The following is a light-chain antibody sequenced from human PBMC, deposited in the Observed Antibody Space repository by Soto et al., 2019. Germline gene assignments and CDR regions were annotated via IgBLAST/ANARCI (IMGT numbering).Light chain of an antibody. CDR2: AAS. CDR3: QQVNNYPLT. Sequence: IHLTQSPSSLSASVGDRVTITCRASQSISRYVNWYQQKPGKAPNLLIYAASGLEGGVPSRFSGSGSGTDFTLTISSLQPEDFATYYCQQVNNYPLTFGGGTKVDIK. V-gene: IGKV1D-13*01. CDR1: QSISRY. J-gene: IGKJ4*01.